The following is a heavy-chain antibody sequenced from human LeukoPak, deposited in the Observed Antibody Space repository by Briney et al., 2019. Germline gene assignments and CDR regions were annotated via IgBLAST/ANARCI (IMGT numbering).Heavy chain of an antibody. CDR2: IRNDGSDK. CDR3: ASDSTGWYYHY. J-gene: IGHJ4*02. D-gene: IGHD6-19*01. V-gene: IGHV3-30*02. CDR1: GFTFSSYG. Sequence: QPGGSLRLSCASSGFTFSSYGMCWVRQAPDKGLEWVAFIRNDGSDKYYTGSVKGRFTISRDNSKNTLYLQMNSLRAEDTAVYYCASDSTGWYYHYWGQGTLVTVSS.